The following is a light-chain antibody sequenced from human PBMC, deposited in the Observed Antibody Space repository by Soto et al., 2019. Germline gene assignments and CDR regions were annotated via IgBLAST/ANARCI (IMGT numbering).Light chain of an antibody. CDR2: ENN. CDR3: AAWDKSLSGGV. J-gene: IGLJ2*01. V-gene: IGLV1-51*02. Sequence: QSVLTQPPSVSADPGQKVTISCSGSSSNIGSDYVSWYQQLPGTAPKLLIYENNKRPSGIPDRFSGSKSGTSATLGITGLQTGDEADYYCAAWDKSLSGGVFGGGTKLTVL. CDR1: SSNIGSDY.